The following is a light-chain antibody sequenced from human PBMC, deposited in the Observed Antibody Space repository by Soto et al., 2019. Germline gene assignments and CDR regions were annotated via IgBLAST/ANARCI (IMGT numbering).Light chain of an antibody. CDR2: GAS. V-gene: IGKV3-20*01. CDR1: QSVSSNS. Sequence: EIVLTQSPGTLSLSPGERGSLSCRASQSVSSNSLAWYQQKPGQAPRLLIYGASSRATDIPDRFSGSGSGSGTHFTLTITGLEPEDVAVYYCQQYISSPCTFGQGTKVEIK. J-gene: IGKJ1*01. CDR3: QQYISSPCT.